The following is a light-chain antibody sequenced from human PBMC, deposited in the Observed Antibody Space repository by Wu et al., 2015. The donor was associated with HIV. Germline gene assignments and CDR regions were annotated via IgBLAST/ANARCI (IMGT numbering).Light chain of an antibody. CDR2: DVF. V-gene: IGKV3-11*01. J-gene: IGKJ4*01. Sequence: DIVLTQSPGTLSLSSGERATLSCRASQNITKYLAWYQQRLGQPPRLLIYDVFNRATGIPARFSGSGSGTDFTLTISSLEPEDFAVYFCQHYGGSTIATFGGGTEGGDQT. CDR3: QHYGGSTIAT. CDR1: QNITKY.